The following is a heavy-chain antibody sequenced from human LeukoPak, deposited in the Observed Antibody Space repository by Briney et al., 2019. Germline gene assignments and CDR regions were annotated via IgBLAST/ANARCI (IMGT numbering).Heavy chain of an antibody. Sequence: PGGSLRLSCAASGFSFSSYSFNWVRQAPGKGLEWVSAISGSGGSTYYADSVKGRFTISRDNSKNTLYLQMNSLRAEDTAVYYCAKGSGVVVVAAITFDYWGQGTLVTVSS. J-gene: IGHJ4*02. CDR1: GFSFSSYS. CDR2: ISGSGGST. CDR3: AKGSGVVVVAAITFDY. D-gene: IGHD2-15*01. V-gene: IGHV3-23*01.